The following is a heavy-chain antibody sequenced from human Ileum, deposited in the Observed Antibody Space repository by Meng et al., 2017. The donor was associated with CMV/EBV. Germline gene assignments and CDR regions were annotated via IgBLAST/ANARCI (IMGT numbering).Heavy chain of an antibody. J-gene: IGHJ4*02. D-gene: IGHD2-2*01. CDR2: MNPNSGNT. CDR1: GYTFTSYD. V-gene: IGHV1-8*01. Sequence: ASVKVSCKASGYTFTSYDINWVRQATGQGLEWMGWMNPNSGNTGYAQKFQGRVTMTRDNAQNSLYLQMSSLRVEDSGLYYCARDQDFTNTVWGQGKLVNGAS. CDR3: ARDQDFTNTV.